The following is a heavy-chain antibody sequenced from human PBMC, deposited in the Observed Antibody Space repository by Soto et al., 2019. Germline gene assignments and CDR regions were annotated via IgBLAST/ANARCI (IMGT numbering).Heavy chain of an antibody. CDR1: GFMFSAYW. CDR3: ARDFYGGYTYGPGDY. CDR2: IHGDGGKI. V-gene: IGHV3-7*01. D-gene: IGHD5-18*01. J-gene: IGHJ4*02. Sequence: ESVGGLVQPGGSLRLSCAASGFMFSAYWMSWVRQAPGKGLEWVANIHGDGGKIYYVDSVKGRFTISRDNAKRSLYLQMNSLRAEDTAVYYCARDFYGGYTYGPGDYWGQGALVAVSS.